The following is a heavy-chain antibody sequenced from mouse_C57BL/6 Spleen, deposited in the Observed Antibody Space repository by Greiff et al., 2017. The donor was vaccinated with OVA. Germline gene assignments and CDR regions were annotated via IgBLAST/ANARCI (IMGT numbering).Heavy chain of an antibody. CDR3: ARPITTVVNYYAMDY. J-gene: IGHJ4*01. V-gene: IGHV1-55*01. Sequence: VQLQQPGAELVKPGASVKMSCKASGYTFTSYWITWVKQRPGQGLEWIGDIYPGSGSTNYNEKFKSKATLTVDTSSSTAYMQLSSLTSEDSAVYYCARPITTVVNYYAMDYWGQGTSVTVSS. CDR1: GYTFTSYW. D-gene: IGHD1-1*01. CDR2: IYPGSGST.